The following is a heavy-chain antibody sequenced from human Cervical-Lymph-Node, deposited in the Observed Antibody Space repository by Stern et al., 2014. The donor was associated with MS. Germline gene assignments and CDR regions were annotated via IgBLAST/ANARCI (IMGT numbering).Heavy chain of an antibody. V-gene: IGHV4-59*01. D-gene: IGHD6-13*01. CDR3: ARGGIAASPFDP. CDR2: IYYSGST. CDR1: GGSISSYY. Sequence: QVQLQESGPGLVKPSETLSLTCTVSGGSISSYYWSWIRQPPGKGLEWIGYIYYSGSTNYNPSLKSRVTISIDTSKNQFSLRLTSVTAADTAVYYCARGGIAASPFDPWGQGTLVTVSS. J-gene: IGHJ5*02.